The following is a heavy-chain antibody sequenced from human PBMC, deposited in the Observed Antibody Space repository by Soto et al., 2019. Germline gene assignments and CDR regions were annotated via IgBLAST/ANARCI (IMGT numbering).Heavy chain of an antibody. CDR2: IKQDGSEK. CDR3: ARGIAAPKWCNWFDP. CDR1: GFTFSSYW. J-gene: IGHJ5*02. Sequence: GGSLRLSCAASGFTFSSYWMSWVRPAPGKGLEWVANIKQDGSEKYYVDSVKGRFTISRDNAKNSLYLQMNSLRAEDTAVYYCARGIAAPKWCNWFDPWGQGTLVTVSS. D-gene: IGHD6-13*01. V-gene: IGHV3-7*01.